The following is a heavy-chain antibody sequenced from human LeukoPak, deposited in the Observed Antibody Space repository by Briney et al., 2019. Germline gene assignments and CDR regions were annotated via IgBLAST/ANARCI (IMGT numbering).Heavy chain of an antibody. D-gene: IGHD3-9*01. CDR1: GFSFSSYT. Sequence: GGSLRLSCVASGFSFSSYTMSWVRQAPGKGLEWVAKMKEDGTDIHYVDSVKGRFTICRDNAKNSLCLQMSSLRAEDTAVYYCARGGARYLDSWGQETLVTVSS. J-gene: IGHJ5*02. CDR2: MKEDGTDI. CDR3: ARGGARYLDS. V-gene: IGHV3-7*01.